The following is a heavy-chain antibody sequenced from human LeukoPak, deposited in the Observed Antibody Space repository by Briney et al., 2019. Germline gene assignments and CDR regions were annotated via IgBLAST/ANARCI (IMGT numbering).Heavy chain of an antibody. CDR3: ARQGMEYYFDY. CDR1: GGSISSSSYD. V-gene: IGHV4-39*01. D-gene: IGHD3-3*01. Sequence: SETLSLTCTVSGGSISSSSYDGGWIRQPPGKGLEWIGSIYYSGSTYYNPSLKSRVTISVDTSKNQFSLKLSSVTAADTAVYYCARQGMEYYFDYWGQGTLVTVSS. J-gene: IGHJ4*02. CDR2: IYYSGST.